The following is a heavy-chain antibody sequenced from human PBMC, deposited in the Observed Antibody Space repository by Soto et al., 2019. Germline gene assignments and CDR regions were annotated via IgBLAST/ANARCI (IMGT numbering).Heavy chain of an antibody. CDR1: GFTFDKFG. CDR3: AKAVHSSGYYSFFDY. D-gene: IGHD3-22*01. CDR2: MSFDGSNR. J-gene: IGHJ4*02. Sequence: QVQLVESGGGVVQPGRSLRLSCAASGFTFDKFGMHWVRQAPGKGLEWVAVMSFDGSNRYYADSVKGRFTITRDNSKNPAYLQMNSLTTEDTAVYYCAKAVHSSGYYSFFDYWGQGTLVTVSS. V-gene: IGHV3-30*18.